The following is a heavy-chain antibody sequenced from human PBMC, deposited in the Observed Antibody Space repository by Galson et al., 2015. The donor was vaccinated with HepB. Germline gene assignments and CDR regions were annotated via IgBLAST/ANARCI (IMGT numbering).Heavy chain of an antibody. V-gene: IGHV1-18*04. CDR2: ISAYNDKT. D-gene: IGHD6-19*01. CDR1: GYTFTSYG. J-gene: IGHJ4*02. CDR3: AREKGSGWYSGVGSMFDY. Sequence: SVKVSCKASGYTFTSYGLSWVRQAPGQGLEWMGWISAYNDKTTYPQKLQGRVTMTTDTSTSTAYMELRSLRSADTAVYYCAREKGSGWYSGVGSMFDYWGQGTLVTVSS.